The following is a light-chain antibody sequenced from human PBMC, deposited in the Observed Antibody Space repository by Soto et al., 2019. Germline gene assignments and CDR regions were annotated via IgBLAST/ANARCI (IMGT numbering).Light chain of an antibody. Sequence: DIVMTQSPDSLDVSLGERATINCKSSQSLLYSSNSKNYLAWYQQKPGQPPKLLIYWASTRESGVPDRFSGSGSGTDFTLTISSLQAEDVAVYYCQQYYSIPWTFGQGTKVDI. CDR1: QSLLYSSNSKNY. J-gene: IGKJ1*01. CDR2: WAS. CDR3: QQYYSIPWT. V-gene: IGKV4-1*01.